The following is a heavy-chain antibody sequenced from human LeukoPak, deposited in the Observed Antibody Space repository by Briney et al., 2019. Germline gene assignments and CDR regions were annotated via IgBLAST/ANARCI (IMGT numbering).Heavy chain of an antibody. CDR1: GFTFSSYW. CDR2: IKQDGSEK. V-gene: IGHV3-7*01. Sequence: QSGGSLRLSCAASGFTFSSYWMNWVRQAPGKGLEWVANIKQDGSEKYYVDSVKGRFTISRDNAKNSLYLQMNSLRVEDAAVYYCAKDSALGDDFWSGYPGNWFDPWGQGTLVTVSS. J-gene: IGHJ5*02. CDR3: AKDSALGDDFWSGYPGNWFDP. D-gene: IGHD3-3*01.